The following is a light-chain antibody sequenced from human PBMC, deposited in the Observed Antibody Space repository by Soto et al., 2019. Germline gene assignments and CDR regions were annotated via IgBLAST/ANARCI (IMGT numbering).Light chain of an antibody. V-gene: IGLV2-14*01. J-gene: IGLJ2*01. CDR1: SSDVGGYNY. CDR2: EVN. Sequence: ALTQPASVSGSPGQSITISCTGTSSDVGGYNYVSWYQQHPGKAPKLMIYEVNNRPSGVSNRFSGSKSGNTASLTISGLQAEDEADYYCSSYTSSSTLVFGGGTKLTVL. CDR3: SSYTSSSTLV.